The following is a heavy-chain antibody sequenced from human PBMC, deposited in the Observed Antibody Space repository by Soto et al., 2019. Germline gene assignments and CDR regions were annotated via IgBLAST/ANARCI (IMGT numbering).Heavy chain of an antibody. D-gene: IGHD2-15*01. CDR2: IIPIFGTA. V-gene: IGHV1-69*01. CDR1: GGTFSSYA. J-gene: IGHJ6*02. CDR3: ASSQIVVVVAATEYYYYGMDV. Sequence: QVQLVQSGAEVQKPGSSVKVSCKASGGTFSSYAISWVRQAPGQGLEWMGGIIPIFGTANYAQKFQGRVTITADESTSTAYMELSSLRSEDTAVYYCASSQIVVVVAATEYYYYGMDVWGQGTTVTVSS.